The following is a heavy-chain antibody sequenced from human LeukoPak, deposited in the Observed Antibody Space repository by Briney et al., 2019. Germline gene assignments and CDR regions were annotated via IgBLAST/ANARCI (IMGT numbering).Heavy chain of an antibody. CDR2: IHSTGRT. J-gene: IGHJ4*02. CDR1: GGSFSGYY. CDR3: ARHGSFGSGTHPLDS. Sequence: SETLSLTCAVYGGSFSGYYWSWIRQPPGMRLEWIANIHSTGRTNHNPSLKSRVTMSVDTSKNQFSLKLTSVAAADTAVYYCARHGSFGSGTHPLDSWGQGILVTVSS. V-gene: IGHV4-59*08. D-gene: IGHD3-10*01.